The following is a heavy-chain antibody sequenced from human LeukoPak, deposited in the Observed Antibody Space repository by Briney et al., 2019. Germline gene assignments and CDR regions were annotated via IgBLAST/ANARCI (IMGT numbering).Heavy chain of an antibody. Sequence: PSETLSLTCTVSGGSISSYYWSWIRQPPGKGLEGIGYIYYSGSTNYNPSLKSRVNISEETSKTQFSLKLSSVTAADTAVYYCARSPVRYCSGGSCYGDFDYWGQGTLVTVSS. CDR3: ARSPVRYCSGGSCYGDFDY. CDR2: IYYSGST. J-gene: IGHJ4*02. V-gene: IGHV4-59*01. CDR1: GGSISSYY. D-gene: IGHD2-15*01.